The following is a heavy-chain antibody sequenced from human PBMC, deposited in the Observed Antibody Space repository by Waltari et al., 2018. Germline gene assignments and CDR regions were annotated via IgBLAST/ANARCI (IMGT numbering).Heavy chain of an antibody. CDR3: ARDSGSYRFDY. J-gene: IGHJ4*02. CDR2: IGGGGNII. D-gene: IGHD1-26*01. CDR1: GFTFRDYH. V-gene: IGHV3-11*04. Sequence: QVQLVESGGGLVKPGGSLRLSCAASGFTFRDYHMTWLRQAPGRGLECVVCIGGGGNIIYYSDSVKGRFHISRDNAKNSMYLQMNSLSAEDTAVYYCARDSGSYRFDYWGQGTLVTVSS.